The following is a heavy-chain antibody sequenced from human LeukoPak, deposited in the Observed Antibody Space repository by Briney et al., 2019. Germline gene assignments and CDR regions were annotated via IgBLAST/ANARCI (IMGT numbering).Heavy chain of an antibody. Sequence: GGSLRLSCVASGLTIGSRYMSWVRQAPGKGLEWVSAISGSGGSTYYADSVKGRFTISRDNSKNTLYLQMNSLRAEDTAVYYCAKDVVAVADYYFDYWGQGTLVTVSS. V-gene: IGHV3-23*01. J-gene: IGHJ4*02. D-gene: IGHD6-19*01. CDR3: AKDVVAVADYYFDY. CDR1: GLTIGSRY. CDR2: ISGSGGST.